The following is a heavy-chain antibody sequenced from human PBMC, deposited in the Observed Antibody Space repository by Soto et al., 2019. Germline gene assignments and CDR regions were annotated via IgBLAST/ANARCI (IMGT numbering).Heavy chain of an antibody. CDR1: GFTFRNAW. CDR2: IKSKTDGGTT. D-gene: IGHD5-18*01. J-gene: IGHJ6*02. CDR3: TTEGHPAMDNIYYYSGMDF. V-gene: IGHV3-15*01. Sequence: PGRSLRLSCAASGFTFRNAWMSWVRQAPGKGLEWVGRIKSKTDGGTTDYAAPVKGRFTISRDDSKNTLYLQMNSLKTEDTAVYYCTTEGHPAMDNIYYYSGMDFWGRGTTVTVSS.